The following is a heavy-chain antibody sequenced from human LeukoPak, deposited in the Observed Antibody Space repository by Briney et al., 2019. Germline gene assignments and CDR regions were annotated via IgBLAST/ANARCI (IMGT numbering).Heavy chain of an antibody. Sequence: PSETLSLTCTVSGDSISTYYWSWIRQPPGKGLEWIGYIYYSGSTYYNPSLKSRVTISVDTSKNQFSLKLSSVTAADTAVYYCARNHYYDSSGYYYLFDYWGQGTLVTVSS. CDR3: ARNHYYDSSGYYYLFDY. V-gene: IGHV4-59*12. CDR1: GDSISTYY. CDR2: IYYSGST. D-gene: IGHD3-22*01. J-gene: IGHJ4*02.